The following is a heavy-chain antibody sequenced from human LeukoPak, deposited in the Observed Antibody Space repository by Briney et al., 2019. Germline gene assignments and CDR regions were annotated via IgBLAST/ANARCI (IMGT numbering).Heavy chain of an antibody. J-gene: IGHJ5*02. Sequence: PSETLSLTCAVYGGSFSGYYWSWIRQPPGKWLEWIGEINHSGSTNYNPSLKSRVTISVDTSKNQFSLKLSSVTAADTAVYYCERERLGVYYGSVKWFDPWGQGTLVTVSS. CDR1: GGSFSGYY. CDR3: ERERLGVYYGSVKWFDP. V-gene: IGHV4-34*01. CDR2: INHSGST. D-gene: IGHD3-10*01.